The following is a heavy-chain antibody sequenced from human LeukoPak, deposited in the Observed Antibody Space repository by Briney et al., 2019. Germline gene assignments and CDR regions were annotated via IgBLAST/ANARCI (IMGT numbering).Heavy chain of an antibody. CDR3: AKESQPRYYYDSSGYYDY. CDR2: ISGSGGST. D-gene: IGHD3-22*01. J-gene: IGHJ4*02. Sequence: PGGSLRLSCAASGFTFSSYAMSWVRQAPGKGLEWVSAISGSGGSTYYADSVKGRFTISRDNSKSTLYLQMNSLRAEDTAVYYCAKESQPRYYYDSSGYYDYWGQGTLVTVSS. V-gene: IGHV3-23*01. CDR1: GFTFSSYA.